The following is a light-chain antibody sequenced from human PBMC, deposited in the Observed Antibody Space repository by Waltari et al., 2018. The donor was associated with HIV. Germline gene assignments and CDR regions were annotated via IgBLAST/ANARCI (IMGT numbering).Light chain of an antibody. Sequence: LLMTHSPATLSVSPGDRVILSCRASPSVSGTWAWARQKPGQAPGLLSYGASTRATAMPARFSGSGSGTELSLTISSLRYEELAVYYRQQYYNWPRGTFGQGTRLE. CDR2: GAS. CDR1: PSVSGT. V-gene: IGKV3D-15*01. CDR3: QQYYNWPRGT. J-gene: IGKJ5*01.